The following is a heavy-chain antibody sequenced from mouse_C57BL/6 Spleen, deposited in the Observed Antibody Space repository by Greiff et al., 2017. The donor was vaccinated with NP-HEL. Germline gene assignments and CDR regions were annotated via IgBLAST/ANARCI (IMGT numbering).Heavy chain of an antibody. CDR3: ASPGYKGYFDV. Sequence: QVQLQQPGAELVRPGSSVKLSCKASGYTFTSYWMDWVKQRPGQGLEWIGNIYPSDSETHYNQKFKDKATLTVDKSSSTAYMQLSSLTSEDSAVYSCASPGYKGYFDVWGTGTTVTVSS. CDR1: GYTFTSYW. D-gene: IGHD3-1*01. J-gene: IGHJ1*03. V-gene: IGHV1-61*01. CDR2: IYPSDSET.